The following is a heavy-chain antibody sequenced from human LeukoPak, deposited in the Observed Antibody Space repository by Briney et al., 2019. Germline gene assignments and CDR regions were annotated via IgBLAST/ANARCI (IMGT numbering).Heavy chain of an antibody. Sequence: GASVKVSCKASGYTFTGYYMHWVRQAPGQGLEWMGWINPNSGGTNYAQKFQGRVTMTRDTSISTAYMELSRLRSDDTAVYYCARVLGLPSGSYPWAFDYWGQGTLVTVSS. V-gene: IGHV1-2*02. D-gene: IGHD3-10*01. CDR2: INPNSGGT. CDR1: GYTFTGYY. J-gene: IGHJ4*02. CDR3: ARVLGLPSGSYPWAFDY.